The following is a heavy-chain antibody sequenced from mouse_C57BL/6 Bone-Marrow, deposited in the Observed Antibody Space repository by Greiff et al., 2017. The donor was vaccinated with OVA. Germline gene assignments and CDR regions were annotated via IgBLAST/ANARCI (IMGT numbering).Heavy chain of an antibody. V-gene: IGHV1-7*01. J-gene: IGHJ1*03. D-gene: IGHD2-2*01. CDR1: GYTFTSYW. Sequence: QVQLQQSGAELVKPGASVKLSCKASGYTFTSYWMHWVKQRPGQGLEWIGYINPSSGNTKYNQKFKDKATLTVDKSSITAHMELRSLTSEDSAVYYCARWFYYFDYWGKGTTVTVSS. CDR3: ARWFYYFDY. CDR2: INPSSGNT.